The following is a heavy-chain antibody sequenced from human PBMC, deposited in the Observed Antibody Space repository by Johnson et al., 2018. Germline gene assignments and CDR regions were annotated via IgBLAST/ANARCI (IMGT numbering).Heavy chain of an antibody. CDR2: IYSGGGT. V-gene: IGHV3-53*01. CDR1: GLTVTNTY. J-gene: IGHJ6*04. CDR3: AVEDISDRLVYYGRDV. D-gene: IGHD3-9*01. Sequence: VQLVQSGGGLVQPGGSLRLSCAASGLTVTNTYMTWVRQAPGKGLEWVSVIYSGGGTFYADSVRGRFTISRDNSKDTLYLQMNNRKHEDTAIYYRAVEDISDRLVYYGRDVWGTGTTVTVSS.